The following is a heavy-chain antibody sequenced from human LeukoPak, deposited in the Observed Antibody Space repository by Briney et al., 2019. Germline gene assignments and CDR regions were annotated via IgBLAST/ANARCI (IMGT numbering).Heavy chain of an antibody. CDR1: DYPLNCNQF. CDR3: AIRVVPLEGEEWGFIGDY. Sequence: SEPLSPTCSVSDYPLNCNQFLGWLRQTPGKGVEWTWCIYRSGTTHYNPSLKSRVTFLLDTPQSLFSVKLTSVSAADTAMYFCAIRVVPLEGEEWGFIGDYWGQGILVSVSS. J-gene: IGHJ4*02. CDR2: IYRSGTT. V-gene: IGHV4-38-2*01. D-gene: IGHD3-10*01.